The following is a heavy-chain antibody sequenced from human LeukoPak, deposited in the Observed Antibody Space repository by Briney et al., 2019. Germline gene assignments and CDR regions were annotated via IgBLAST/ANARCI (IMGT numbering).Heavy chain of an antibody. CDR1: GFTFHTYA. CDR3: AKDWTTVVTPKGYYFDS. CDR2: VSATGAST. J-gene: IGHJ4*02. Sequence: GGSLRLSCEASGFTFHTYARSWVRQAPGKGLEWVSAVSATGASTYYADSVKGRFTISRDNSKNTLSLQMDSLRVEDTALDYCAKDWTTVVTPKGYYFDSWGEGTLVTVSS. D-gene: IGHD4-23*01. V-gene: IGHV3-23*01.